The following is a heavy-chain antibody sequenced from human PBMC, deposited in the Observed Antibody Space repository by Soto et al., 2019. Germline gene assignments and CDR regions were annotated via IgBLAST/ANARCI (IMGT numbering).Heavy chain of an antibody. CDR2: ISYDGSNK. J-gene: IGHJ6*02. D-gene: IGHD2-8*01. CDR1: GFTFSSYG. CDR3: AGAMLWYYYYGMDV. V-gene: IGHV3-30*03. Sequence: QVQLVESGGGVVQPGRSLRLSCAASGFTFSSYGMHWVRQAPGKGLEWVAVISYDGSNKYYAYSVKGRFTISRDNSKNTLYLQMNSLRAEDTAVYYCAGAMLWYYYYGMDVWGQGTTVTVSS.